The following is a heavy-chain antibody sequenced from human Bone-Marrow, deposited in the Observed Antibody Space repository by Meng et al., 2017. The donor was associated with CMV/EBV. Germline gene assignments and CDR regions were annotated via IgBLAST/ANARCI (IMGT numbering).Heavy chain of an antibody. CDR3: AKDYSGTFLSGTAFDH. V-gene: IGHV3-9*01. D-gene: IGHD3-3*01. Sequence: SLKISCAASGFTFDDYAMHWVRQAPGKGLEWVSGISWNSGSKGYADSVKGRFTISRDNAKNSLYLQMNSLRAEDTALYYCAKDYSGTFLSGTAFDHWGQGTLVTGSS. CDR1: GFTFDDYA. CDR2: ISWNSGSK. J-gene: IGHJ4*02.